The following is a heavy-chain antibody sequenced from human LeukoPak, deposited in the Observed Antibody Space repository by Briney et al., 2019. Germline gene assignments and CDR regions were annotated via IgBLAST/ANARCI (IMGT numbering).Heavy chain of an antibody. CDR1: GGSINSYY. CDR2: IYYSGST. J-gene: IGHJ2*01. V-gene: IGHV4-59*01. CDR3: ARCPAGPPYWYFNP. Sequence: SETLSLTCTVSGGSINSYYWSWIRQPPGKGLEWIGYIYYSGSTNYNPSLKSRVTISIDTSKNQFSLKLNSVTAADTAVYYCARCPAGPPYWYFNPWGRGTLVTVSS. D-gene: IGHD2-2*01.